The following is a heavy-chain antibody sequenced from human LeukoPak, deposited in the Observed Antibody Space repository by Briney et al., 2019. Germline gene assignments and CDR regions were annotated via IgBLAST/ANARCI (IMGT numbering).Heavy chain of an antibody. J-gene: IGHJ4*02. Sequence: PGGSLRLSCAASGFTFSSFGMTWVRQAPGKGLEWVSAISGSGGSTYYADSLKGRFTISRDNSKNTLYLQMNSLRAEDTAVYYCAKDISRESYYGYWGQGTLVTVSS. CDR1: GFTFSSFG. CDR3: AKDISRESYYGY. D-gene: IGHD1-26*01. V-gene: IGHV3-23*01. CDR2: ISGSGGST.